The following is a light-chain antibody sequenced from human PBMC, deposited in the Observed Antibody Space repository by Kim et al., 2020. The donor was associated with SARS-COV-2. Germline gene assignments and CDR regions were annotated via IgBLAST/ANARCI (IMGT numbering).Light chain of an antibody. CDR2: DAA. Sequence: PGEGAILSGRARQSIGISLGWYQHKLGQAPRLLIYDAAIRAAGIPDRFSGGGSGTDFTLTISSLEPEDFAIYYCQQRNNWPPAVTFGGGTKVDIK. CDR1: QSIGIS. V-gene: IGKV3-11*01. CDR3: QQRNNWPPAVT. J-gene: IGKJ4*01.